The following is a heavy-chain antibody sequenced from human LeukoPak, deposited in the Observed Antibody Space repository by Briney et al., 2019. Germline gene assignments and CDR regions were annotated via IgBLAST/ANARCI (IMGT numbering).Heavy chain of an antibody. V-gene: IGHV3-11*01. J-gene: IGHJ4*02. CDR1: GFMFSDCY. CDR3: ARGDGVYDYVWGRSY. CDR2: ISSGGDTF. Sequence: GGSLRLSCAASGFMFSDCYMVWIRQAPGKGLEWIAYISSGGDTFFYADSVKGRFTISRDNSGDSLYLQMNSLRAEDTAVYYCARGDGVYDYVWGRSYWGQGTLVTVSS. D-gene: IGHD3-16*01.